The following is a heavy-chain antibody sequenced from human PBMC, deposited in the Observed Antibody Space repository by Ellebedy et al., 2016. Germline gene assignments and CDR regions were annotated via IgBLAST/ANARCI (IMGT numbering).Heavy chain of an antibody. Sequence: GGSLRLXXAASGFTFSTYAMSWVRQAPGKGLEWVSAISGNGGGTYYSDSVKGRFTISRDNSKNTLYLQMNSLRVQDTAVYYCAKVDCSADSALPPERQGCEWFDPWGQGTLVTVSS. CDR2: ISGNGGGT. CDR3: AKVDCSADSALPPERQGCEWFDP. D-gene: IGHD2-15*01. V-gene: IGHV3-23*01. J-gene: IGHJ5*02. CDR1: GFTFSTYA.